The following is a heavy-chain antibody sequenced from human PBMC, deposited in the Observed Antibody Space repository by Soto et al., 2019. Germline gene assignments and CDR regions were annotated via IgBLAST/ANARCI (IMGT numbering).Heavy chain of an antibody. CDR2: ISYDGSDK. J-gene: IGHJ3*02. V-gene: IGHV3-30*18. CDR3: AKGVPTPTQHVFDI. CDR1: GFSFSSYD. Sequence: GGSLRLSCAASGFSFSSYDMHWVRQAPGKGLEWVAMISYDGSDKYFSDSVKGRLTISRDNSKNTVSLEMNSLRTKDTAAYYCAKGVPTPTQHVFDIWGKGTMVPVSS.